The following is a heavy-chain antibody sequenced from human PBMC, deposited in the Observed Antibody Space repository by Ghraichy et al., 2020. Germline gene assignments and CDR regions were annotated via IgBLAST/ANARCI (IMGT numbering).Heavy chain of an antibody. CDR1: GGTFSSYA. D-gene: IGHD6-13*01. CDR3: ATPYSSSWKNQRGYYYYGMDV. Sequence: SVKVSCKASGGTFSSYAISWVRQAPGQGLEWMGGIIPIFGTANYAQKFQGRVTITADESTSTAYMELSSLRSEDTAVYYCATPYSSSWKNQRGYYYYGMDVWGQGTTVTVSS. CDR2: IIPIFGTA. V-gene: IGHV1-69*13. J-gene: IGHJ6*02.